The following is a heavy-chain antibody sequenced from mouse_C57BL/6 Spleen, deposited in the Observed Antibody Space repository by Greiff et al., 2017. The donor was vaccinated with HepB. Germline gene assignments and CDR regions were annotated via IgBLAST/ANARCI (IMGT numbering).Heavy chain of an antibody. V-gene: IGHV1-80*01. CDR3: ARSDYGSSYYYAMDY. J-gene: IGHJ4*01. CDR1: GYAFSSYW. D-gene: IGHD1-1*01. CDR2: IYPGDGDT. Sequence: QVQLQQSGAELVKPGASVKISSKASGYAFSSYWMNWVKQRPGKGLEWIGQIYPGDGDTNYNGKFKGKATLTADKSSSTAYMQLSSLTSEDSAVYFCARSDYGSSYYYAMDYWGQGTSVTVSS.